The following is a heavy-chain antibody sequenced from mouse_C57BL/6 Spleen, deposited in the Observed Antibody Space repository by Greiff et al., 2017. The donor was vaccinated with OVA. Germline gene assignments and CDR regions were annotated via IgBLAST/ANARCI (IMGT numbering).Heavy chain of an antibody. V-gene: IGHV1-15*01. CDR1: GYTFTDYE. D-gene: IGHD2-1*01. J-gene: IGHJ3*01. CDR2: IDPETGGP. Sequence: QVQLQQSGAELVRPGASVTLSCKASGYTFTDYEMHWVKQTPVHGLEWIGAIDPETGGPAYNQKFKGKAILTADKSSSTAYMELRSLTSEDSAVYYCTREGYGNSFAYWGQGTLVTVSA. CDR3: TREGYGNSFAY.